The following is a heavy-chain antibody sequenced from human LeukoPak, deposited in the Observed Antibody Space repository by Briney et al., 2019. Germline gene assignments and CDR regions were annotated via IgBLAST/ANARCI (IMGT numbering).Heavy chain of an antibody. CDR1: GFTFRNYG. V-gene: IGHV3-30*03. CDR2: IASDGSHG. Sequence: GGSLRLSCAASGFTFRNYGMHWVRQAPGKGLEWVAIIASDGSHGYYADSVKGRFTISRDNAKNSLYLQMNSLRVEDTALYYCARRAPSHDFDDWGQGTLVTVSS. J-gene: IGHJ4*02. CDR3: ARRAPSHDFDD.